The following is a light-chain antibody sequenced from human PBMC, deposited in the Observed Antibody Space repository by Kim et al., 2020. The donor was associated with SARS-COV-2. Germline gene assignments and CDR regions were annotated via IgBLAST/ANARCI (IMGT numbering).Light chain of an antibody. CDR3: SSFAGSNNLI. CDR2: EVG. J-gene: IGLJ2*01. Sequence: QSALTQPPSASGSPGQSVTISCTGTSSDVGGYNYVSWYQQYPGKAPKLMISEVGKRPSGVPDRFSGSKSGNTASLTVSGLLPEDEADYYCSSFAGSNNLIFGGGTKLTVL. CDR1: SSDVGGYNY. V-gene: IGLV2-8*01.